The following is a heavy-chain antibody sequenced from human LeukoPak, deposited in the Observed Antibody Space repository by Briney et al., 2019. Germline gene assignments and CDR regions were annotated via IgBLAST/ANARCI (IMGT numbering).Heavy chain of an antibody. CDR3: AKGNCRGTSCYSDY. CDR1: GFTFSSYA. D-gene: IGHD2-2*02. Sequence: GGSLRLSCAASGFTFSSYAMSWVRQAPGKGLEWVSGLSGSGGSTDYADSVKGRFTISRDNSNNTLYLQMNSLRGEDTALYYCAKGNCRGTSCYSDYWGQGTLVTVSS. CDR2: LSGSGGST. J-gene: IGHJ4*02. V-gene: IGHV3-23*01.